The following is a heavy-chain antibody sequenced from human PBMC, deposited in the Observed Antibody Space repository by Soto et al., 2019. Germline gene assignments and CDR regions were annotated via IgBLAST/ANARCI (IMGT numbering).Heavy chain of an antibody. Sequence: PGGSLRLSCVASGFTFDTYIMSWVRQAPGMGLEWVSSISTSSSYIYYTDSVKGRFTISRDNAKNSLYLQMNSLRAEDTAVYYCARDYWPGPFDYWGQGALVTVSS. V-gene: IGHV3-21*01. D-gene: IGHD2-8*02. CDR1: GFTFDTYI. CDR2: ISTSSSYI. J-gene: IGHJ4*02. CDR3: ARDYWPGPFDY.